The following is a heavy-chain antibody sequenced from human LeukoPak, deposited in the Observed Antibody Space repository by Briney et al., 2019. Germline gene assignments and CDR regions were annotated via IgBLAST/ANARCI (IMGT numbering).Heavy chain of an antibody. V-gene: IGHV4-59*01. Sequence: SETLSLTCTVSGVSISNYYWRWIRQPPGKGLEWIGYIYYSGSTDYYPSLKNRVAISVDTSKNQFCLRLSSVTAADTAVYYCARAPAAGDYYGMDVWGQGTTVTVSS. CDR1: GVSISNYY. J-gene: IGHJ6*02. D-gene: IGHD6-13*01. CDR3: ARAPAAGDYYGMDV. CDR2: IYYSGST.